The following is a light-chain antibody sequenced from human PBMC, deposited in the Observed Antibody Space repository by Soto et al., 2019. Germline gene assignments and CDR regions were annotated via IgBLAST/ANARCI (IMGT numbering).Light chain of an antibody. J-gene: IGLJ1*01. V-gene: IGLV2-14*01. CDR2: GVS. CDR1: RSDIGSYNY. Sequence: QSALAQPASVSGSPGQSITISCSGTRSDIGSYNYVAWYQQFPGKTPEILIYGVSNRPSGVSSRFSGSKSGNTASLTISGLQAEDEADYYCISYTGSSTSYVFGSGTKVTVL. CDR3: ISYTGSSTSYV.